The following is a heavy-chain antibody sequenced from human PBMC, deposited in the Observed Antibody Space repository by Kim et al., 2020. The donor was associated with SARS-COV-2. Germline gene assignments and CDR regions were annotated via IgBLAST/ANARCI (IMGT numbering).Heavy chain of an antibody. D-gene: IGHD3-3*01. J-gene: IGHJ4*02. CDR3: TTISQVDY. Sequence: APAKEASVRGRFTIDRDDSKNTAYLQMNSLKTEDTAVYYCTTISQVDYWGQGTLGTVSS. V-gene: IGHV3-73*01. CDR2: AP.